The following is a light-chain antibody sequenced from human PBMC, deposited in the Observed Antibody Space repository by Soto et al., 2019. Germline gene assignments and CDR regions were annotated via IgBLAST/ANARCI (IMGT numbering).Light chain of an antibody. V-gene: IGLV1-40*01. CDR1: SSNIGAGYD. CDR3: QSYDSSLSGWV. CDR2: GNS. Sequence: QSVLTQPPSVSGAPGQRVTISCTGSSSNIGAGYDVHWYQQLPGTAPKLLIYGNSNRPSGVPDRFSGSKSGTSASLAITVRQAEDAADYYCQSYDSSLSGWVFGGEAKLTVL. J-gene: IGLJ3*02.